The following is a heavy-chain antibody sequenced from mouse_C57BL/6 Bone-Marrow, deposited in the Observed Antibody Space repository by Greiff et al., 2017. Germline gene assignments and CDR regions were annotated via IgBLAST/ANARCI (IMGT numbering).Heavy chain of an antibody. V-gene: IGHV3-8*01. Sequence: DVKLMESGPGLAKPSQTLSLTCSVTGYSITSDYWNWIRKFPGHKLEYMGYISYSGSTYYNPSLKSRISITRDTSKNQYYLQLNSVTTEDTATYYCARYYGSSPYWYFDVWGTGTTVTVSS. D-gene: IGHD1-1*01. CDR1: GYSITSDY. CDR3: ARYYGSSPYWYFDV. CDR2: ISYSGST. J-gene: IGHJ1*03.